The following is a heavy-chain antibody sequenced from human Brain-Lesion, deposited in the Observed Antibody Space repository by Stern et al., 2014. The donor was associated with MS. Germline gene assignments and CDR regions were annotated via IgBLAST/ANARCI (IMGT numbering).Heavy chain of an antibody. D-gene: IGHD6-19*01. J-gene: IGHJ1*01. CDR2: ISGRGGPT. Sequence: VQLVQSGGGLVQPGGSLRLSCAASGFSFSTYAMSWVRHTPGKGLQWVSGISGRGGPTYYADSVKGRFTISRDNSKNTLYLQMDSLRADDTAVYYCAKWPHHIAVAGTRYFQHWGQGTLVTVSS. CDR3: AKWPHHIAVAGTRYFQH. V-gene: IGHV3-23*04. CDR1: GFSFSTYA.